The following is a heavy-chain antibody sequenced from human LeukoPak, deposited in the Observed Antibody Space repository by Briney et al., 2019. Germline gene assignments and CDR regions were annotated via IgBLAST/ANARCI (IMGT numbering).Heavy chain of an antibody. J-gene: IGHJ4*02. Sequence: PGGSLRLSCAASGFTFSSYGMHWVRQAPGKGLEWVAVISYDGSNKYYADSVKGRFTISRDNAKNSLYLQMDSLRAEDTAVYYCARDGPHYDFWSGPAYWVQGTLVTVSS. V-gene: IGHV3-30*03. D-gene: IGHD3-3*01. CDR2: ISYDGSNK. CDR3: ARDGPHYDFWSGPAY. CDR1: GFTFSSYG.